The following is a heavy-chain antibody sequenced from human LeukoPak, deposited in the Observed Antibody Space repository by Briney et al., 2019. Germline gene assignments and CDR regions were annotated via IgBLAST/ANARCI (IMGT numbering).Heavy chain of an antibody. CDR2: ISAYNGNT. D-gene: IGHD5-18*01. J-gene: IGHJ4*02. Sequence: ASVKVSCKASGYTFTIYGISWVRQAPGQGLEWMGWISAYNGNTNYAQKLQGRVTMTTDTSTSTAYMELRSLRSDDTAVYYCCVDTAMVLFDYWGQGTLVTVSS. CDR3: CVDTAMVLFDY. V-gene: IGHV1-18*01. CDR1: GYTFTIYG.